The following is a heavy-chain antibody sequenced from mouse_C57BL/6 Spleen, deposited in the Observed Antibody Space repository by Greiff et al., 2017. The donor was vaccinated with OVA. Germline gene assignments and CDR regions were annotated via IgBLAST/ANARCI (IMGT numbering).Heavy chain of an antibody. CDR3: ASRQYSNPFAY. V-gene: IGHV2-6*01. CDR2: IWGVGST. CDR1: GFSLTSYG. Sequence: VHLVESGPGLVAPSQSLSITCTVSGFSLTSYGVDWVRQSPGKGLEWLGVIWGVGSTNYNSALKSRLSISKDNSKSQVFLKMNSLQTDDTAMYYCASRQYSNPFAYWGQGTLVTVSA. D-gene: IGHD2-5*01. J-gene: IGHJ3*01.